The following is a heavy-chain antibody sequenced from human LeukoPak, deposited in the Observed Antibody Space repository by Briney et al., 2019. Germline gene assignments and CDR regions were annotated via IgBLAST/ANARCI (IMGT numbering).Heavy chain of an antibody. CDR2: XXXXXXXX. Sequence: ASVKVSCKVSGYTLTELSMHWVRQAPGKGLEXXXXXXXXXXXXIYAQKFQGRVTMTEDTSTDTAYMELSSLRSEDTAVYYCATYRNELRYFDWLSNYYYYGMDVWGQGTTVTVPS. D-gene: IGHD3-9*01. V-gene: IGHV1-24*01. CDR1: GYTLTELS. CDR3: ATYRNELRYFDWLSNYYYYGMDV. J-gene: IGHJ6*02.